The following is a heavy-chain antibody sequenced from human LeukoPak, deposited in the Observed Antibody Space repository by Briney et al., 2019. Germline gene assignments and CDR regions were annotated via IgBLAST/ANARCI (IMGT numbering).Heavy chain of an antibody. CDR1: GDSFTTYW. J-gene: IGHJ4*02. Sequence: GESLKISCKGSGDSFTTYWIGWVREMPGKGLEWMGIIYPHDSDTRYNPSFQGQVTISADKSISTAHLQWSSLKASDSAMYYCARRGPYGSGSYVLDYWGQGTLVTVSS. D-gene: IGHD3-10*01. CDR2: IYPHDSDT. V-gene: IGHV5-51*01. CDR3: ARRGPYGSGSYVLDY.